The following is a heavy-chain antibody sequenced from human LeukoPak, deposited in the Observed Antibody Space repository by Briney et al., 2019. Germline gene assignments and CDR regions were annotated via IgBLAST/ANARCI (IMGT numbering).Heavy chain of an antibody. CDR1: GFTFSNYG. V-gene: IGHV3-30*02. CDR2: VQNDGSDK. Sequence: PGGSLRLSCAASGFTFSNYGMHWVRQTPGKGLEWVAFVQNDGSDKFFADSVKGRFTVSRDNSKNTLYLQMNSLRADDTAVYYCARGIMGDILSYWGQGTLVTVSS. D-gene: IGHD3-9*01. J-gene: IGHJ4*02. CDR3: ARGIMGDILSY.